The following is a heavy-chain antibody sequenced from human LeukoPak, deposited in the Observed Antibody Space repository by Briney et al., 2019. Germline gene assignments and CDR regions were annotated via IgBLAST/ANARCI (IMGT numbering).Heavy chain of an antibody. J-gene: IGHJ4*02. CDR3: ARLGLIAHGTN. Sequence: GGSLRLSCAASGFTFSNYVMSWVRQAPGKGLEWVAGISGGGGSTYYADSVKGGFTISRETSKNTLYMQINTLRAEHTAVYFCARLGLIAHGTNWGQGTLVIVSS. D-gene: IGHD2/OR15-2a*01. V-gene: IGHV3-23*01. CDR2: ISGGGGST. CDR1: GFTFSNYV.